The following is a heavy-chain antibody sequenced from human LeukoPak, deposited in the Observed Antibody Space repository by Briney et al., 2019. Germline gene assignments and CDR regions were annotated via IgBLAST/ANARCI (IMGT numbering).Heavy chain of an antibody. CDR3: ARRGSTGYLTSYYYYYYMDV. CDR2: IKQDGSEK. V-gene: IGHV3-7*01. CDR1: GFTFSSYW. J-gene: IGHJ6*03. Sequence: GGSLRLSCAASGFTFSSYWMSWVRQAPGKGLEWVANIKQDGSEKYYVDSVKGRFTISRDNAKNSLYLQMNSLRAEDTAVYYCARRGSTGYLTSYYYYYYMDVWGKGTTVTVSS. D-gene: IGHD3-9*01.